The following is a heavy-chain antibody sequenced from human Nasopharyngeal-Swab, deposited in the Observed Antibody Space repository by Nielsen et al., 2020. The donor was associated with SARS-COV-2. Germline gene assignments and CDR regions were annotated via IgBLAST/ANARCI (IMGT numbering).Heavy chain of an antibody. CDR3: ATTRDYYGSGSHGIDP. V-gene: IGHV4-31*09. D-gene: IGHD3-10*01. CDR2: IYYSGST. Sequence: SETLSLTCTVSGGSISSGGYYWSWIRQHPGKGLEWIGYIYYSGSTYYNPSLKSRVTISVDKSKNQFSLKLSSVTAADTAVYYCATTRDYYGSGSHGIDPWGQGTLVTVSS. CDR1: GGSISSGGYY. J-gene: IGHJ5*02.